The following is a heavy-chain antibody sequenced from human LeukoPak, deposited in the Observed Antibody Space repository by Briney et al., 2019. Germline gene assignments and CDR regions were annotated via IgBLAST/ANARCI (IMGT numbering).Heavy chain of an antibody. CDR2: INHSGST. Sequence: SSETLSLTCGVYGGSFSGYYWSWIRQPPGKGLEWIGEINHSGSTNYNPSLKSRVTISVDTSKNQFSLKLSSVTAADTAVYYCARRTVVITTWFDPWGQGTLVTVSS. CDR3: ARRTVVITTWFDP. CDR1: GGSFSGYY. D-gene: IGHD3-22*01. J-gene: IGHJ5*02. V-gene: IGHV4-34*01.